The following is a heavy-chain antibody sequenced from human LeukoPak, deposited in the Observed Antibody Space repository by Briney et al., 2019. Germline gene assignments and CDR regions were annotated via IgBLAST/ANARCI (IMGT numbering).Heavy chain of an antibody. Sequence: GGSLRLSCAASGFTFSSYWMSWVRQAPGKGLEWVANIRQDGSVQNYVDSVKGRFTNSRDNPKNSVYLQMSSPRGEDTAVYCCLVTTRSRGFDYWGEGTLVTVS. CDR1: GFTFSSYW. CDR3: LVTTRSRGFDY. J-gene: IGHJ4*02. V-gene: IGHV3-7*01. D-gene: IGHD1/OR15-1a*01. CDR2: IRQDGSVQ.